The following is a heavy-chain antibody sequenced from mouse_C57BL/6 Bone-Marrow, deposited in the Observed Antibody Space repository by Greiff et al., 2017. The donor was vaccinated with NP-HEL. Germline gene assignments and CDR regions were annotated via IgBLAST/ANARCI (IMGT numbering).Heavy chain of an antibody. Sequence: QVQLQQPGAELVMPGASVKLSCEASGYTFTSYWMHWVKQRPGQGLEWIGEIDPSDSYTNYNQKFKGKSTLTVDKSSSTAYMQLSSLTSEDSAVYYCARKGLLEGYFDVWGTGTTVTVSS. CDR3: ARKGLLEGYFDV. J-gene: IGHJ1*03. CDR1: GYTFTSYW. D-gene: IGHD1-1*01. CDR2: IDPSDSYT. V-gene: IGHV1-69*01.